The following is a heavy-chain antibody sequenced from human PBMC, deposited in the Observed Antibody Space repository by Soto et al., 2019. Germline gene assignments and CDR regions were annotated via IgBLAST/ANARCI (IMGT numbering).Heavy chain of an antibody. Sequence: PSETLSLTCAVSGGSISSSNYMSWVRQAPGKGLEWVSVIYSGGSTYYADSVKGRFTISRDNSKNTLYLQMNSLRAEDTAVYYCARDMVRGMDVWGQGTTVTVSS. V-gene: IGHV3-66*01. CDR3: ARDMVRGMDV. D-gene: IGHD3-10*01. J-gene: IGHJ6*02. CDR1: GGSISSSNY. CDR2: IYSGGST.